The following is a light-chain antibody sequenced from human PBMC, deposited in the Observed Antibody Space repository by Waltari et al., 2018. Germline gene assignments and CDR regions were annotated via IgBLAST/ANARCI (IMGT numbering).Light chain of an antibody. J-gene: IGLJ1*01. V-gene: IGLV3-1*01. CDR2: QDS. Sequence: SYELTQPPSVSVSPGQPASITCSGDKLGDKYACWYQQKPRQSPVPVIYQDSKRPSGIPERFSGSNSGNTATLTISGTQAMDEADYYCQAWDSSTAVFGTGTKVTVL. CDR1: KLGDKY. CDR3: QAWDSSTAV.